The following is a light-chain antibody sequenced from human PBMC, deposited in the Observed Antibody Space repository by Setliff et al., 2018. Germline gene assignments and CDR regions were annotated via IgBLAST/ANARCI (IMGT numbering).Light chain of an antibody. J-gene: IGLJ2*01. Sequence: QSVLTQPASVSGSPGQSTTISCTGSSSDVGGYNHVSWYQQHPGKAPKLMIYDVSNRPSGVSNRFSGSKSGNTASLTISGLQAEDEADYYCSSCTSSSSLVFGGGTQLTVL. CDR3: SSCTSSSSLV. CDR1: SSDVGGYNH. CDR2: DVS. V-gene: IGLV2-14*01.